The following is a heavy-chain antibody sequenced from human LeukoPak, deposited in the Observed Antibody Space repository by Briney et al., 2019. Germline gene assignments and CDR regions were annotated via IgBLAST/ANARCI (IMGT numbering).Heavy chain of an antibody. D-gene: IGHD4-17*01. Sequence: SVKVSCKASGGTFSSDAISWVRQAPGQWLEWVGRIIPILGIANYAQTFQGRVTITADKSTSTAYMEVSSLRSEDTSVYYCARGGYGDYPEDEYYFDYWGQGTLVTVSS. CDR3: ARGGYGDYPEDEYYFDY. CDR1: GGTFSSDA. CDR2: IIPILGIA. J-gene: IGHJ4*02. V-gene: IGHV1-69*04.